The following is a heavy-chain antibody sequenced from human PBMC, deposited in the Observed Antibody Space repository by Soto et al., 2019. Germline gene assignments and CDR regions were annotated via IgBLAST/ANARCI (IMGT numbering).Heavy chain of an antibody. V-gene: IGHV1-3*01. CDR3: AGATYYYDSSGFY. CDR2: INAGNGNT. J-gene: IGHJ4*02. Sequence: ASVKVSCKSSGYTFTSYAMHWVRQAPGQRLEWMGWINAGNGNTKYSQKFQGRVTITRDTSASTAYMELSSLRSEDTAVYYCAGATYYYDSSGFYSGQGTLVTVSS. D-gene: IGHD3-22*01. CDR1: GYTFTSYA.